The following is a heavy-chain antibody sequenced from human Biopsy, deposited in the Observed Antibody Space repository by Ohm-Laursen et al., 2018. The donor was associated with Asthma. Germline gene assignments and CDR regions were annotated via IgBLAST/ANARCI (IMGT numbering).Heavy chain of an antibody. V-gene: IGHV3-7*01. CDR2: IKHDGSEN. CDR1: GFTFGDYW. CDR3: ARTFHFWSPYHAEHYQL. D-gene: IGHD3-3*02. Sequence: GSLRLSCSASGFTFGDYWMSWVRQVPGRWLEWVANIKHDGSENNHVDSLKGRFTISRDNAKNSLYLQMNSLRAEDTAVYYCARTFHFWSPYHAEHYQLWGQGTLVTVSS. J-gene: IGHJ1*01.